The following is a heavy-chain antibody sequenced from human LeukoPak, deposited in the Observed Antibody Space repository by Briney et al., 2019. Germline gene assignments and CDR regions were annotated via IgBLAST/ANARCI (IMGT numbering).Heavy chain of an antibody. CDR2: IKQDGSEK. CDR1: GFTFSSYW. D-gene: IGHD3-10*01. J-gene: IGHJ4*02. V-gene: IGHV3-7*01. Sequence: GGSLRLSCAASGFTFSSYWMTWVRQAPGKGLEWVANIKQDGSEKSYVDSVKGRFSISRDNAKNSLYLQMNSLRAEDTAVYYCARDRRRSGSYYNARAFDYWGQGTLVTVSS. CDR3: ARDRRRSGSYYNARAFDY.